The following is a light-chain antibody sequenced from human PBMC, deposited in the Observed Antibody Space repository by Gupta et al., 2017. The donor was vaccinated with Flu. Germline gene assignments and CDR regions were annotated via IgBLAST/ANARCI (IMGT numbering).Light chain of an antibody. CDR3: MQGAHWPWA. Sequence: DVVMTQSPLSLPVTLGQPASISCRSSQGLVYSDGNTYLHWFQQRPGQSPRRLFYQVSHRESGVPDRFSGSGSGTDFTLKISRVEAEDVGIYFCMQGAHWPWAFGQGTTVEIK. CDR1: QGLVYSDGNTY. CDR2: QVS. V-gene: IGKV2-30*01. J-gene: IGKJ1*01.